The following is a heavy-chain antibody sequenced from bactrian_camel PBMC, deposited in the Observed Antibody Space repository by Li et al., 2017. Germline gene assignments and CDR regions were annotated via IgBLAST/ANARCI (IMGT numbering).Heavy chain of an antibody. CDR1: GFTFSTTT. V-gene: IGHV3S42*01. J-gene: IGHJ4*01. CDR2: IDHKGKVA. D-gene: IGHD6*01. Sequence: DVQLVESGGGLVQPGGSLRLSCAASGFTFSTTTMCWHRQRPGSGVELLGNIDHKGKVAVYTPSVKGRFAISRNNAKNILYLELNGLKTEDTGMYWCATYRSRGQGTQVTVS.